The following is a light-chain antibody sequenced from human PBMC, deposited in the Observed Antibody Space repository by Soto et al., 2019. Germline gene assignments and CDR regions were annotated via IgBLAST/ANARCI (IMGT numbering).Light chain of an antibody. Sequence: QSALTQPASVSGSPGQSTTISCTGTSSDVGGYNYVSWYQQHPGKAPKLMIYEVSNRPSGVSNRFSGSKSGNTASLTISGLQAEDEADYYCSSYTRNSTLVFGGGTKLTVL. V-gene: IGLV2-14*01. CDR1: SSDVGGYNY. CDR3: SSYTRNSTLV. CDR2: EVS. J-gene: IGLJ2*01.